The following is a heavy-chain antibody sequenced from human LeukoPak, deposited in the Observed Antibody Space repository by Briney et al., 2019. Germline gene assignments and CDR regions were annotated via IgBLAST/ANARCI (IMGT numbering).Heavy chain of an antibody. D-gene: IGHD3-16*02. Sequence: PSETLSLTCTVSGGSISSSSYYWGWIRQPPGKGLEWIGSIYYSGGTYYNPSLKSRVTISVDTSKNQFSLKLSSVTAADTAVYYCARLAYYDYVWGSYRPYFDYWGQGTLVTVSS. V-gene: IGHV4-39*01. CDR3: ARLAYYDYVWGSYRPYFDY. CDR2: IYYSGGT. J-gene: IGHJ4*02. CDR1: GGSISSSSYY.